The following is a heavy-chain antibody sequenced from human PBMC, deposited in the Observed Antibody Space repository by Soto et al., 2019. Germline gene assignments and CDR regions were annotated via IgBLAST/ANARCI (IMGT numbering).Heavy chain of an antibody. CDR3: ARDAALGLTGPFDY. CDR2: TYFRSRFYN. J-gene: IGHJ4*02. CDR1: GDSVSSSSAA. V-gene: IGHV6-1*01. D-gene: IGHD6-25*01. Sequence: PSQTLSLTCAISGDSVSSSSAAWNWIRQSPSRGLEWLGRTYFRSRFYNDYAESVKSRITINPDTSKNQFSLQLNSGTPDDTAVYYCARDAALGLTGPFDYWGQGTLVTVSS.